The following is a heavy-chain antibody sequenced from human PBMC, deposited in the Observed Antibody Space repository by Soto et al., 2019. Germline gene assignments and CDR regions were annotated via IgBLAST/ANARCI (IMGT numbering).Heavy chain of an antibody. D-gene: IGHD2-2*03. CDR1: GLTFSSYA. J-gene: IGHJ4*02. V-gene: IGHV3-23*01. CDR3: ARETLDIVLVPAAFDY. CDR2: ISGSGGST. Sequence: GGSLRLSCAASGLTFSSYAVNWVRQAPGKGLEWVSAISGSGGSTYYADSVKGRFTISRDNSKNTLYLQMNSLRAEDTAVYYCARETLDIVLVPAAFDYWGQGTLVTVS.